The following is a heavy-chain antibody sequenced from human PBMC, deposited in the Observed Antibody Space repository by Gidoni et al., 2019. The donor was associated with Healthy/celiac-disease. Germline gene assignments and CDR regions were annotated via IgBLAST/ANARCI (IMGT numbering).Heavy chain of an antibody. CDR2: IWYDGSNK. V-gene: IGHV3-33*01. D-gene: IGHD6-19*01. Sequence: QVQLVESGGGVVQPGRSLRLSCAASGFTFSSYGMHWVRQAPGKGLEWVAVIWYDGSNKYYADSVKGRFTISRDNSKNTLYLQMNSLRAEDTAVYYCARDRSRWLVNGGYFDYWGQGTLVTVSS. J-gene: IGHJ4*02. CDR3: ARDRSRWLVNGGYFDY. CDR1: GFTFSSYG.